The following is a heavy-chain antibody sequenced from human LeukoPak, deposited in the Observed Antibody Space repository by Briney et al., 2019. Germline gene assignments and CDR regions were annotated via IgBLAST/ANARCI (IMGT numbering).Heavy chain of an antibody. CDR3: ASLVPGDWYFDL. Sequence: SETLSLTCTVSGGSISSYYWSWIRQPPGKGLEWIGYIYYSGSTNYNPSLKSRVTISVDTSKNQFSLKLSSVTAADTAVYYCASLVPGDWYFDLWGRGTLVTVSS. V-gene: IGHV4-59*01. D-gene: IGHD3-16*01. CDR1: GGSISSYY. CDR2: IYYSGST. J-gene: IGHJ2*01.